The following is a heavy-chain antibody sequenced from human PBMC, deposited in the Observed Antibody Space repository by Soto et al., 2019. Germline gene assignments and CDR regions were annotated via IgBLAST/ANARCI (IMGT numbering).Heavy chain of an antibody. Sequence: QVQLQESGPGLVRPSGTLSLTCAVSSGSFSSSYWWKWVRQPPGKGLEWIGEIYHSGRTNYNPSLRGRVTISGDKSKKQFSLKLSSVAAADTAVYYCASNLVTAGVGWFDPWGQGTLVTVSS. D-gene: IGHD2-21*02. CDR2: IYHSGRT. V-gene: IGHV4-4*02. J-gene: IGHJ5*02. CDR1: SGSFSSSYW. CDR3: ASNLVTAGVGWFDP.